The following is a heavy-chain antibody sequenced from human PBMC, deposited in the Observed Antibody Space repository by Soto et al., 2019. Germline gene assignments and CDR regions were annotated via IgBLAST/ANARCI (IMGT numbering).Heavy chain of an antibody. CDR1: GFTFSSSA. D-gene: IGHD6-19*01. CDR2: VSGSGGTT. Sequence: EVQLLDSGGGLVQPVGSLRLSCAASGFTFSSSAMSWVRQAPGKGLEWVSAVSGSGGTTYYADSGRGRFTISRDNSKNTLYLQMNSLRAEDTAIYCCARCTVDTIVTSGWCHYLDPWGQGTLVTVSS. V-gene: IGHV3-23*01. CDR3: ARCTVDTIVTSGWCHYLDP. J-gene: IGHJ5*02.